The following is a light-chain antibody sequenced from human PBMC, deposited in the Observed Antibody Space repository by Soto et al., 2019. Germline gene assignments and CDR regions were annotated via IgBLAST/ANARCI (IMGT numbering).Light chain of an antibody. CDR2: EVS. J-gene: IGLJ2*01. Sequence: QSVLTQPPSASGSPGQSVTISCTGTSSDVGGYNYVSWYQQHPGNAPKLMIYEVSKRPSGVPDRFSGSKSGNTASLTVSGLQAEDEADYYCSSYAGSNNFEVVFGGGTKLTVL. V-gene: IGLV2-8*01. CDR3: SSYAGSNNFEVV. CDR1: SSDVGGYNY.